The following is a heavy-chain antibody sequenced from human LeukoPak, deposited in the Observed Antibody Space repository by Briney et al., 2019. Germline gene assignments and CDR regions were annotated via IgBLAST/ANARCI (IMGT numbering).Heavy chain of an antibody. CDR2: ISGSGGST. Sequence: GGSLRLSCAASGFTFSSYAMSWVRQAPGKGLEWVSAISGSGGSTYYADSVKGRFTISRDNAKNSLYLQMNSLRAEDMALYYCAKGAAAGYYYYMDVWGKGTTVTVSS. J-gene: IGHJ6*03. D-gene: IGHD6-13*01. CDR1: GFTFSSYA. V-gene: IGHV3-23*01. CDR3: AKGAAAGYYYYMDV.